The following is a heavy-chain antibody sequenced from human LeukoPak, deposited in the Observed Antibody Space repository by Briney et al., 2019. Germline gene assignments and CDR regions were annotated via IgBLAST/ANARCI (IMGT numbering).Heavy chain of an antibody. CDR1: GYTFSDHY. Sequence: KPGGSLRLSCAASGYTFSDHYIDWVRQAPGKGLDWVSYIGPSGSPIYYTDSVKGRFTVSRDNAKDSLFLQMSSLRAEDTAVYYCARGHYGLTIWGQGTTVIVSS. CDR3: ARGHYGLTI. V-gene: IGHV3-11*01. J-gene: IGHJ6*02. CDR2: IGPSGSPI.